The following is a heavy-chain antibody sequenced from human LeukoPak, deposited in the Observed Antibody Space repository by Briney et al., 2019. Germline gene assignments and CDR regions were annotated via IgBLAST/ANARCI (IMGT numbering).Heavy chain of an antibody. J-gene: IGHJ4*02. CDR3: AREGWDSSSWALFDY. Sequence: PSETLSLTCTVSGGSISSYYWSWIRQPPGKGLEWIGYIYYSGSTNYNPSLKSRVTISVDTSKNQFSLKLSSVTAADTAVYYCAREGWDSSSWALFDYWGQGTLVTVSS. CDR2: IYYSGST. D-gene: IGHD6-13*01. V-gene: IGHV4-59*01. CDR1: GGSISSYY.